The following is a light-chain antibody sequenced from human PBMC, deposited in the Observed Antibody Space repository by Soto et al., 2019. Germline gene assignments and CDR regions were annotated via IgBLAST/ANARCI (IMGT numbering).Light chain of an antibody. CDR2: AAS. J-gene: IGKJ2*01. V-gene: IGKV3-20*01. CDR1: RSFASSY. Sequence: EIVLTQSPVTLSLSPGERATLSCRASRSFASSYLGWYQQKPGQAHRLLIYAASTRATGIPDRFSGSGSATDFTLTISRLEPEDSAVYYCQHYDSSPPYTFGQRTKLEIK. CDR3: QHYDSSPPYT.